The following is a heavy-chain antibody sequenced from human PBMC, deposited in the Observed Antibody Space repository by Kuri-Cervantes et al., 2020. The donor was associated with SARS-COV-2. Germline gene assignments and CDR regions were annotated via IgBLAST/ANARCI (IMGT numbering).Heavy chain of an antibody. Sequence: GESLKISCAASGFTVSSNYMSWVRQAPGKGLEWVSVIYSCGSTYYADSVKGRFTISRDNSKNTLYLQMNSLRAEDTAVYYCASGLNDYYYYYGMDVWGQGTTVTVSS. CDR1: GFTVSSNY. J-gene: IGHJ6*02. CDR2: IYSCGST. V-gene: IGHV3-66*03. D-gene: IGHD3-9*01. CDR3: ASGLNDYYYYYGMDV.